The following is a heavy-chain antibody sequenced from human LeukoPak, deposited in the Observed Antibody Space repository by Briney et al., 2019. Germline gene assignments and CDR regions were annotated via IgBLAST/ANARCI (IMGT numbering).Heavy chain of an antibody. CDR3: ARGEGIAAAGTKALDY. CDR2: ISYDGSNK. J-gene: IGHJ4*02. V-gene: IGHV3-30*04. Sequence: GGSLRLSCAASGFTFSSYAMHWVRQAPGKGLEWVAVISYDGSNKYYADSVKGRFTVSRDNSKNTLYLQMNSLRAEDTAVYYCARGEGIAAAGTKALDYWGQGTLVTVSS. CDR1: GFTFSSYA. D-gene: IGHD6-13*01.